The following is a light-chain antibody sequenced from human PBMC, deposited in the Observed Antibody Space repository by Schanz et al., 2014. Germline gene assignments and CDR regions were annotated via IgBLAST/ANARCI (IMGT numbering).Light chain of an antibody. Sequence: EIVLTQSPATLSLSPGERATLSCRASQSVYTSLAWYQQKPGQAPRLLIYEASNRATGIPARFSGSGSGTDFTLTISSLEPEDFAVYYCHRITFGQGTKVEIK. CDR2: EAS. J-gene: IGKJ1*01. CDR3: HRIT. V-gene: IGKV3-11*01. CDR1: QSVYTS.